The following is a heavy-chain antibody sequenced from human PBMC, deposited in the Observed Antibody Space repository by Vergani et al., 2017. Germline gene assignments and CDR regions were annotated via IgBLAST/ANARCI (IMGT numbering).Heavy chain of an antibody. V-gene: IGHV4-61*02. CDR2: FYTGGGT. Sequence: QVQLQESGPGLVRPSQTLSLTCTVSGGSISSGSYYWSWFRQPAGKGLEWIGRFYTGGGTSYNPSLKSRVTISVDTSKNQVSLQQSSVTAADTAVYYCARDPLYSTTWPFLLLDMDVWGQGTTVTVSS. CDR1: GGSISSGSYY. CDR3: ARDPLYSTTWPFLLLDMDV. J-gene: IGHJ6*02. D-gene: IGHD6-13*01.